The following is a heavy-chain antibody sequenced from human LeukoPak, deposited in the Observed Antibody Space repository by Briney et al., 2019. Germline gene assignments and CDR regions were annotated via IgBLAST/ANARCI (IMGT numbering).Heavy chain of an antibody. CDR2: INPNSGGT. CDR3: ARGGVRTAASSLGY. D-gene: IGHD6-13*01. CDR1: GYTFIDYY. Sequence: ASVKVSCKASGYTFIDYYLHWVRQAPGQGIEWMGWINPNSGGTNFAQKFRGRVTMTRDTSITTAYMELTRLKSDDTAVYYCARGGVRTAASSLGYWGQGTLVTVSS. J-gene: IGHJ4*01. V-gene: IGHV1-2*02.